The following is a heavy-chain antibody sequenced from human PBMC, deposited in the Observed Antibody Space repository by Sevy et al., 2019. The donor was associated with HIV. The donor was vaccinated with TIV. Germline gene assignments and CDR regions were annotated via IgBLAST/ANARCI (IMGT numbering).Heavy chain of an antibody. CDR2: ISRISSYI. D-gene: IGHD2-2*02. V-gene: IGHV3-21*01. Sequence: GGSLRLSCAASGFTFSTYTMNWVRQAPGKGLEWVSSISRISSYIYYADSVKGRFTISRDKAKNSLYLKMNSLRVEDTSVYYCARAAYYCSTTSCYIDYWGQGTLVTVSS. CDR1: GFTFSTYT. J-gene: IGHJ4*02. CDR3: ARAAYYCSTTSCYIDY.